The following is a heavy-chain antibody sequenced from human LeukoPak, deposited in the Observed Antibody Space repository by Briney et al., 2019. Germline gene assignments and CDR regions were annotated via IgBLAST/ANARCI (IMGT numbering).Heavy chain of an antibody. CDR1: GYSFISYW. Sequence: GESLKISCKGSGYSFISYWIGWVRQMPGKGLEWMGIIYPNDSDTRYSPSFHGQVTISADKSISTAYLQWSSLKASDTAMYYCARSLSSGWFQNAFDIWGQGTMVVVSS. CDR2: IYPNDSDT. J-gene: IGHJ3*02. V-gene: IGHV5-51*01. CDR3: ARSLSSGWFQNAFDI. D-gene: IGHD6-19*01.